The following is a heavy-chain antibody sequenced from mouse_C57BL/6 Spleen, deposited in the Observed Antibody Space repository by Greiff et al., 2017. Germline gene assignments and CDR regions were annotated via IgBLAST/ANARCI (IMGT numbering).Heavy chain of an antibody. CDR3: ARFNNWYCDV. V-gene: IGHV7-3*01. CDR2: IRNKANGYTT. CDR1: GFTFTDYY. Sequence: EVQRVASGGGLVQPGGSLSLSCAASGFTFTDYYMSWVRQPPGKALEWLGFIRNKANGYTTEYSASVKGRFTISRDNSQSILYLQMNALRAEDSATYYCARFNNWYCDVWGTGTTVTVSS. J-gene: IGHJ1*03.